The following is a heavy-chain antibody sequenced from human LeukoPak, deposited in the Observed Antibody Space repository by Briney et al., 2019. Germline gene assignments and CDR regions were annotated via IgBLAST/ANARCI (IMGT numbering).Heavy chain of an antibody. CDR2: IYYSGST. Sequence: SETLSLTCTVSGGSISSYYWSWIRQPPGKGLEWIGYIYYSGSTNYNPSLKSRVTIPVDTSKNQFSLKLSSVTAADTAVYYCARLSYDFWSPRMDVWGQGTTVTVSS. V-gene: IGHV4-59*01. J-gene: IGHJ6*02. CDR3: ARLSYDFWSPRMDV. D-gene: IGHD3-3*01. CDR1: GGSISSYY.